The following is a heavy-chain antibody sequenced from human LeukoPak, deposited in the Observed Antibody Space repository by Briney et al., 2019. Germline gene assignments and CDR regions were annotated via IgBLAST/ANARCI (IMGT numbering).Heavy chain of an antibody. Sequence: GGSLRLSCAASGFIVSSNYMSWVRQAPGKGLEWVSGINWNGGSTGYADSVKGRFTISRDNAKNSLYLQMNSLRAEDTALYYCARRSVAVAGTHYYYYMDVWGKGTTVTISS. J-gene: IGHJ6*03. D-gene: IGHD6-19*01. V-gene: IGHV3-20*04. CDR3: ARRSVAVAGTHYYYYMDV. CDR1: GFIVSSNY. CDR2: INWNGGST.